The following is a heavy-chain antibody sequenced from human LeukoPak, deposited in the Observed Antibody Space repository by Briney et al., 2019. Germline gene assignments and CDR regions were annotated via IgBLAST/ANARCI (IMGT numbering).Heavy chain of an antibody. D-gene: IGHD1-26*01. CDR2: IYYSGST. J-gene: IGHJ4*02. CDR3: ARAGYGVGDTAHHYFDY. CDR1: GVSISSFY. V-gene: IGHV4-59*01. Sequence: SETLSLTCTVSGVSISSFYWSWIRQPPGKGLECIGYIYYSGSTNYDPSLKSRVTMSVDTSKNQFSLKLSSVTAADTAVYYCARAGYGVGDTAHHYFDYWGQGTLVTVSS.